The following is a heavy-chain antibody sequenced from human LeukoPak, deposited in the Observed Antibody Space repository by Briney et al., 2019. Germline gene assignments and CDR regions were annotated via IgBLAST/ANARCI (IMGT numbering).Heavy chain of an antibody. Sequence: VSLKSNCTGSGYSFTSYWIVWVGQVPGNGLVWRVIMYPGDSDTRYSPPFQRQVTISADKSISTAYLQGRSLQGSDTAMYYCATLDPMDPGHWFDPWGQRAMLTVSS. CDR3: ATLDPMDPGHWFDP. J-gene: IGHJ5*02. V-gene: IGHV5-51*01. CDR2: MYPGDSDT. D-gene: IGHD1-14*01. CDR1: GYSFTSYW.